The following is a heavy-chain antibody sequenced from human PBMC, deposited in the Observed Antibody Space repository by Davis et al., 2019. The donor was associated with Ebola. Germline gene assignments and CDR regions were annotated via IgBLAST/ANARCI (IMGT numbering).Heavy chain of an antibody. CDR2: IGTAGDT. Sequence: GESLKISCEASGFTFSNYDMHWVRQATGKGLEWVSAIGTAGDTYYPGSVKGRFTISRENAKNSLYLQMNSLRAGDTAVYYCAKSHCSGGSCLYYFDFWGQGTQVTVSS. D-gene: IGHD2-15*01. CDR1: GFTFSNYD. J-gene: IGHJ4*02. V-gene: IGHV3-13*01. CDR3: AKSHCSGGSCLYYFDF.